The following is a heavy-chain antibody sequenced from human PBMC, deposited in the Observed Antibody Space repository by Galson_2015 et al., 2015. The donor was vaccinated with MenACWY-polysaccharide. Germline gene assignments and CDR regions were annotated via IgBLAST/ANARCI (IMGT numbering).Heavy chain of an antibody. J-gene: IGHJ3*01. D-gene: IGHD3-10*01. CDR1: GCTFSSYA. Sequence: SVKVSCKASGCTFSSYAINWVRQAPGQGLEWMGRMNPNRGKPNFAQKFQGRVTMTSDKSTGTAYMELSSLRSEDTALYYCAGGGEKSTTHVELSVTWGQGAVVTVSS. CDR3: AGGGEKSTTHVELSVT. CDR2: MNPNRGKP. V-gene: IGHV1-8*02.